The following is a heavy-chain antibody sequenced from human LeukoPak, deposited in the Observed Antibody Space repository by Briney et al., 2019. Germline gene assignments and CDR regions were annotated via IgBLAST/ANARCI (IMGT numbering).Heavy chain of an antibody. Sequence: SETLSLTCTVSGGSISSYYWSWIRQPPGKGLERIGYIYYSGSTNYNPSLKSRVTISVDTSKNQFSLKLSSVTAADTAVYYCARVLGYCSSTSCRYYYYYMDVWGKGTTVTVSS. CDR3: ARVLGYCSSTSCRYYYYYMDV. J-gene: IGHJ6*03. V-gene: IGHV4-59*01. CDR2: IYYSGST. CDR1: GGSISSYY. D-gene: IGHD2-2*01.